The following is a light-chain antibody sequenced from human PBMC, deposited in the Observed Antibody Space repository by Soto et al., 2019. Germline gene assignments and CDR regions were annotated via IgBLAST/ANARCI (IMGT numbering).Light chain of an antibody. V-gene: IGLV2-14*01. CDR2: EVS. CDR1: SSDVGGYNY. CDR3: SSYTSSSTLYV. Sequence: QSALTQPASVSGSPGQSITISCTGTSSDVGGYNYVTWYQQHPGKAPKLMIYEVSNRPSGVVNSFSGSKSGNTSSLTISGLQAEEEADYYCSSYTSSSTLYVFGTGTKVTVL. J-gene: IGLJ1*01.